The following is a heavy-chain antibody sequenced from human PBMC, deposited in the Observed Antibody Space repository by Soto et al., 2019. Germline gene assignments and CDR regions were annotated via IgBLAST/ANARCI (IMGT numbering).Heavy chain of an antibody. CDR3: ARGGNGDNVGYWYFDL. V-gene: IGHV1-46*01. CDR1: GYTFTTYY. J-gene: IGHJ2*01. D-gene: IGHD4-17*01. CDR2: INPGGVST. Sequence: QVQLVQSGAEVKKPGASVEVSCKASGYTFTTYYIHWVRHAPGQGLEWMGVINPGGVSTKYAQKFQEIVTMTSDTSTSTVYMDLSSLRAEDTAVYFCARGGNGDNVGYWYFDLWGRGTQVTVSP.